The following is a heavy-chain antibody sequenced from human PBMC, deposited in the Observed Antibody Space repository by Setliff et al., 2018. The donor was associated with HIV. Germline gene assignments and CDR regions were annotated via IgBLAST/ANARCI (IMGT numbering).Heavy chain of an antibody. CDR2: INHSGST. Sequence: PSETLSLTCAVYGGSFSGYYWSWIRQPPGKGLEWIGEINHSGSTNYNPSLKSRVTISVDTSENQFSLKLSSVTAADTAVYYCARGRFTYYYDSSGYYYWGQGTLVTVSS. CDR3: ARGRFTYYYDSSGYYY. D-gene: IGHD3-22*01. V-gene: IGHV4-34*01. J-gene: IGHJ4*02. CDR1: GGSFSGYY.